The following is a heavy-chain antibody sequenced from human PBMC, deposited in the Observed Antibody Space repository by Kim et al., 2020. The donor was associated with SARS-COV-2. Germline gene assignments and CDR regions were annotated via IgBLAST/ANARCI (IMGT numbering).Heavy chain of an antibody. V-gene: IGHV4-31*02. J-gene: IGHJ3*02. CDR3: ARVAPSPLDAFDI. Sequence: YNPSLKSRVTISVDTSKNQFSLKLSSVTAADTAVYYCARVAPSPLDAFDIWGQGTMVTVSS.